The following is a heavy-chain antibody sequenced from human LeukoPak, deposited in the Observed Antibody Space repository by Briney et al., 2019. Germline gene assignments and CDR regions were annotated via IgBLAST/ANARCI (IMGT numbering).Heavy chain of an antibody. CDR1: GGSSSGYY. Sequence: SETLSLTCAVYGGSSSGYYWSWIRQSPGKGLEWIGEINQSGSANQNPSLKSRATMSIDTSKNQFSLKLYSVTAADTAVYYCARGYGSGSYFVYWGQGTLVTVSS. J-gene: IGHJ4*02. D-gene: IGHD3-10*01. CDR2: INQSGSA. CDR3: ARGYGSGSYFVY. V-gene: IGHV4-34*04.